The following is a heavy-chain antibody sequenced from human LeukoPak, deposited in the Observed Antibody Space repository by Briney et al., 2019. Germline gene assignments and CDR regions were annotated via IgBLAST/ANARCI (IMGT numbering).Heavy chain of an antibody. CDR1: GGSFSSSDYY. J-gene: IGHJ4*02. V-gene: IGHV4-39*01. CDR2: IYYSGKM. Sequence: PSETLSLTCTVSGGSFSSSDYYWGWIRPPPGKGLVWIGSIYYSGKMFYNPSLKSRVTISVDTSKNPFSLNLSFVTDAAAAFYFCATHVTGQPESYWGQGTLVTAYS. CDR3: ATHVTGQPESY.